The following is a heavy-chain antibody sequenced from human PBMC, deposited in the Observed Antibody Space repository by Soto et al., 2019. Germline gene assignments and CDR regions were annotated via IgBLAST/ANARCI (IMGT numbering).Heavy chain of an antibody. CDR1: GGTISSYS. CDR3: ARDDRGYCTNGVCYPRPDYYYYYGMDV. CDR2: IIPIFGTA. J-gene: IGHJ6*02. D-gene: IGHD2-8*01. Sequence: SVKLCCKASGGTISSYSSSWVRHEKKQGLEWMGGIIPIFGTANYAQKFQGRVTIPADESTSTAYMELSSLRSEDTAVYYCARDDRGYCTNGVCYPRPDYYYYYGMDVWGQGTTVTVSS. V-gene: IGHV1-69*13.